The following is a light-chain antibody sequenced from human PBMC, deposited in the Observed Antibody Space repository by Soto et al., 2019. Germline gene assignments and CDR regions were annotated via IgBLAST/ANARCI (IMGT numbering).Light chain of an antibody. V-gene: IGKV1-5*03. Sequence: DIQITQSPSTRSASLGDRVTITCRASQNINSWLAWYQQKPGKTPKVLIYKASSLESGVPSRFSGSGSGTEFTLTISSLQPDDFATYYCQQYQSYWTFRRGTKVDIK. CDR2: KAS. J-gene: IGKJ1*01. CDR1: QNINSW. CDR3: QQYQSYWT.